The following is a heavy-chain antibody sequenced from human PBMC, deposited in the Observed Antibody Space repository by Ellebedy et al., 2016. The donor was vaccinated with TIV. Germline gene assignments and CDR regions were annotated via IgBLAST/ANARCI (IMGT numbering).Heavy chain of an antibody. CDR1: GFTFSSYA. Sequence: PGGSLRLSCTASGFTFSSYAMSWVRQAPGKGREWVAVISPSGDWTSYADSVRGRFTISRDNSKDTVELQMNSLRVDDTGIYYCVRRGFGEVVFDNWGQGTLVTVSS. J-gene: IGHJ4*02. V-gene: IGHV3-23*01. CDR2: ISPSGDWT. D-gene: IGHD3-10*01. CDR3: VRRGFGEVVFDN.